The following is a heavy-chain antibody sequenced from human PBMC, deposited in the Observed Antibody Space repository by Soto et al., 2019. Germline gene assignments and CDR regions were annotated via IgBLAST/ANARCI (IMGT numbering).Heavy chain of an antibody. J-gene: IGHJ4*02. CDR3: ARAVAGTAAQDY. D-gene: IGHD6-19*01. CDR2: IIPILGIA. V-gene: IGHV1-69*02. Sequence: SVKASCKASGGTFSSYTISWVRQAPGQGLEWMGRIIPILGIANYAQKFQGRVTITADKSTSTAYMELSSLRSEDTAVYYCARAVAGTAAQDYWGQGTLVTVSS. CDR1: GGTFSSYT.